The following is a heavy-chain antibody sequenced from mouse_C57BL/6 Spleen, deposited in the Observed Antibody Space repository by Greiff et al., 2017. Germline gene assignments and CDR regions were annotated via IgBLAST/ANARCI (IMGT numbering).Heavy chain of an antibody. CDR2: IHPNSGST. J-gene: IGHJ4*01. Sequence: QVQLQQPGAELVKPGASVPLSCKASGYTFTGYWMTWVKQRPGQGLEWIGMIHPNSGSTNYNEKVKSKATLTVDKSSCTAYMLLCSLTSEDSAVYYCARLFDGYCAYAMDYWGQGTSVTVSA. CDR1: GYTFTGYW. D-gene: IGHD2-3*01. CDR3: ARLFDGYCAYAMDY. V-gene: IGHV1-64*01.